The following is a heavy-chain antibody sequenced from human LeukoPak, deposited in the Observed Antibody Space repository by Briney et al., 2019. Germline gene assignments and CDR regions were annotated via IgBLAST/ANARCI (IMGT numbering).Heavy chain of an antibody. J-gene: IGHJ3*02. D-gene: IGHD2-21*01. Sequence: PGGSLRLSCAASGFTFSSYAMHWVRQAPGKGLEWVAVISYDGSNKYYADSVKGRFTISRDNSKNTLYLQMNSLRAEDTAVYYCAKDVEDLAYCGGDCYFDAFDIWGQGTMVTVSS. CDR2: ISYDGSNK. CDR3: AKDVEDLAYCGGDCYFDAFDI. V-gene: IGHV3-30-3*01. CDR1: GFTFSSYA.